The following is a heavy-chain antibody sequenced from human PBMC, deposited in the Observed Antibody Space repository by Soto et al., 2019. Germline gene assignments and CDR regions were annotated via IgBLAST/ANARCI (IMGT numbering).Heavy chain of an antibody. V-gene: IGHV4-39*01. CDR3: ARPPTANLDAFEI. CDR1: GGSISSSNYY. J-gene: IGHJ3*02. CDR2: IYYSVST. D-gene: IGHD2-8*01. Sequence: SETLSLTCTVSGGSISSSNYYWGWIRRPPGKGLEWIGSIYYSVSTFYNPSLKSRVTISVDTSKNQFPLKLNSVTVADTAVYYCARPPTANLDAFEIWGQGTLVTVSS.